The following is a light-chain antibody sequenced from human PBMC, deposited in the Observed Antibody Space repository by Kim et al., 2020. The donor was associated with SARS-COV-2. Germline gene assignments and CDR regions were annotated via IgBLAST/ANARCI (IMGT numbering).Light chain of an antibody. Sequence: SPGERAPLACRAWQNVFSNLALYQQKPGQAPRLLIYGASTRATCIPARFSGSGSGTEFPLPISSLQSEDFAVYYCQQYNNWPPITFGQGTRLEIK. J-gene: IGKJ5*01. V-gene: IGKV3-15*01. CDR3: QQYNNWPPIT. CDR2: GAS. CDR1: QNVFSN.